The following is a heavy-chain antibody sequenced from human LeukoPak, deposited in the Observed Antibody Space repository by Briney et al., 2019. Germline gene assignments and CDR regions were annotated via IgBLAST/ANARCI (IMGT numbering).Heavy chain of an antibody. Sequence: ASVKVSCKPSGYTSTGYCMHWGRQAPGQGLEWMGWINPNSGGTNYAQKFQGRVTMTRDTSISTAYMELSRLRSDDTAVYYCAREDRLRLGAPSGNWFDPWGQGTLVTVSS. J-gene: IGHJ5*02. D-gene: IGHD3-16*01. CDR1: GYTSTGYC. CDR3: AREDRLRLGAPSGNWFDP. CDR2: INPNSGGT. V-gene: IGHV1-2*02.